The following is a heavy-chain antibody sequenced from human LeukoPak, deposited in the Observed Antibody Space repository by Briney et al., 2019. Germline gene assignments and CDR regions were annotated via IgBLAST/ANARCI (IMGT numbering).Heavy chain of an antibody. J-gene: IGHJ4*02. V-gene: IGHV1-69*04. CDR2: IIPILGIA. Sequence: ASVKVSCKASGGTFSSYAISWVRQAPGQGLEWMGRIIPILGIANYAQKFQGRVTITADKSTSTAYMELSSLRSEDTAVYYCARVLSGTGYFDYWGQGTLVTVSS. CDR3: ARVLSGTGYFDY. CDR1: GGTFSSYA.